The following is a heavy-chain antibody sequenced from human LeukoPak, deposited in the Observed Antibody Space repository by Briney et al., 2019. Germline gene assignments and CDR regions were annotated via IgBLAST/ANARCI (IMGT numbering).Heavy chain of an antibody. CDR1: GFTFSSYW. CDR2: IKQDGSEI. Sequence: PGGSLRLSCAASGFTFSSYWMTWVRQAPGKGLEWVANIKQDGSEIYYVDSVKGRFTISRDNAKNSLYLQMNSLRAEDTAVYYCAKTRGSGPFDYWGQGTLVTVSS. CDR3: AKTRGSGPFDY. D-gene: IGHD3-10*01. J-gene: IGHJ4*02. V-gene: IGHV3-7*01.